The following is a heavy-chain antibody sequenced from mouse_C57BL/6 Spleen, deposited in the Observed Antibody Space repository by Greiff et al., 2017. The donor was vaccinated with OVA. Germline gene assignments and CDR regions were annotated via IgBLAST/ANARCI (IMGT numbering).Heavy chain of an antibody. D-gene: IGHD2-5*01. CDR3: ANYYRNYEGGAY. J-gene: IGHJ3*01. V-gene: IGHV5-17*01. Sequence: EVQVVESGGGLVKPGGSLKLSCAASGFTFSDYGMNWVRQAPEKGLEWVAYISSGSSTIYYADTVKGRFTISSDNVKNTLFLQMTSLRSEDTAMYYCANYYRNYEGGAYWGQGTLGTVSA. CDR1: GFTFSDYG. CDR2: ISSGSSTI.